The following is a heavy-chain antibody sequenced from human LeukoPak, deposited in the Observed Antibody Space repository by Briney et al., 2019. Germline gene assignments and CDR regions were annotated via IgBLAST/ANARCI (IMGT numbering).Heavy chain of an antibody. CDR2: IHHSGST. J-gene: IGHJ2*01. D-gene: IGHD6-13*01. CDR1: GYSISGGHY. Sequence: PSETLSLTCSVSGYSISGGHYWGWNRQPPGKGLEWIGSIHHSGSTYYNPSLKSRVTISLDLSKNQLSLNLSSVTAADTAVYYCASRTPYSSSWYGYFDLWGRGTLVTVSS. CDR3: ASRTPYSSSWYGYFDL. V-gene: IGHV4-38-2*02.